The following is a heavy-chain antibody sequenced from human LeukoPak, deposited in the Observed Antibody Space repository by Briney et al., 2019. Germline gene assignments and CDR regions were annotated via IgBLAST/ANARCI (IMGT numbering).Heavy chain of an antibody. CDR1: GYTFTSYG. V-gene: IGHV1-18*01. CDR3: ARGRGVLRYFDWLFV. Sequence: GASVKVSCKASGYTFTSYGISWVRQAPGQGLEWMGWISAYNGNTNYAQKFQGRVTMTRNTSISTAYMELSSLRSEDTAVYYCARGRGVLRYFDWLFVWGQGTLVTVSS. J-gene: IGHJ4*02. D-gene: IGHD3-9*01. CDR2: ISAYNGNT.